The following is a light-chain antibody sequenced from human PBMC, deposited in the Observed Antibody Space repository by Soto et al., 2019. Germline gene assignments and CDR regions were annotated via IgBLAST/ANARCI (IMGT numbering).Light chain of an antibody. CDR2: DVS. Sequence: QSALTQPASVSGSPGQSITISCTGTSSDVGGYNYVSWYQQHPGKAPKLMIYDVSNRPSGVSNRFSGSKSGNTASLTISGLQAEDEADSYCSSYTSSSTLSVFGTGTQVTVL. CDR1: SSDVGGYNY. J-gene: IGLJ1*01. CDR3: SSYTSSSTLSV. V-gene: IGLV2-14*01.